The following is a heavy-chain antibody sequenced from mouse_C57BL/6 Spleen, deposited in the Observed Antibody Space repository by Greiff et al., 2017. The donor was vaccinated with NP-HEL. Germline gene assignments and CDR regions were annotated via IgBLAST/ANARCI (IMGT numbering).Heavy chain of an antibody. J-gene: IGHJ3*01. Sequence: QVQLQQSGAELVRPGASVTLSCKASGYTFTDYEMHWVKQTPVHGLEWIGAIDPETGGTAYNQKFKGKAILTADKSSSTAYMELRSLTSEDSAVYYCTITAQATSWFAYWGQGTLVTVSA. V-gene: IGHV1-15*01. CDR2: IDPETGGT. CDR1: GYTFTDYE. CDR3: TITAQATSWFAY. D-gene: IGHD3-2*02.